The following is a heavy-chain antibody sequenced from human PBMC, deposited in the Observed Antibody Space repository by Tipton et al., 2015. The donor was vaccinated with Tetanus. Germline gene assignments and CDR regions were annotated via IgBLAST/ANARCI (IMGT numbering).Heavy chain of an antibody. CDR2: ISYDGSND. CDR1: GFAFNIYA. V-gene: IGHV3-30*04. D-gene: IGHD3-16*01. J-gene: IGHJ4*02. Sequence: SLRLSCVASGFAFNIYAMYWVRQAPGKGLEWLALISYDGSNDFYADSVKGRFTISRDNAQNSLSLQLDRLRAEDTAIYYCTRDKPLVSIMHTADFWGQGTPVTVSS. CDR3: TRDKPLVSIMHTADF.